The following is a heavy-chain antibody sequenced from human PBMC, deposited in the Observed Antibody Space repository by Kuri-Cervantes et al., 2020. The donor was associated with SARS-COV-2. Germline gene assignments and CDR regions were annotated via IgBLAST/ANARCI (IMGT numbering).Heavy chain of an antibody. CDR2: IRYDGSNK. D-gene: IGHD2-2*01. J-gene: IGHJ6*03. Sequence: GESLRLSCAASGFTFSSYGMHWVRQAPGKGLERVAFIRYDGSNKYYADSVKGRFTIYRDNSKNTLYLQMNSLRAEDTAVYYCAKRARVVPAAAVYYYYTDVWGKGTTVTVSS. V-gene: IGHV3-30*02. CDR3: AKRARVVPAAAVYYYYTDV. CDR1: GFTFSSYG.